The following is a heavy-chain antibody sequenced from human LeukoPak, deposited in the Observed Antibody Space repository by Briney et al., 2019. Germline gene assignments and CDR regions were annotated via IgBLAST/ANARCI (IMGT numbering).Heavy chain of an antibody. CDR3: AREYRSSWYLNWFDP. Sequence: SETLSLTCTVSGGSIRSSSYYWGWIRQPPGKGLEWIGSIYYSGSTYYNPSLKSRVTISVDTAKNQFSLKLSSVTAADTAVYYCAREYRSSWYLNWFDPWGQGTLVTVSS. CDR1: GGSIRSSSYY. D-gene: IGHD6-13*01. V-gene: IGHV4-39*07. CDR2: IYYSGST. J-gene: IGHJ5*02.